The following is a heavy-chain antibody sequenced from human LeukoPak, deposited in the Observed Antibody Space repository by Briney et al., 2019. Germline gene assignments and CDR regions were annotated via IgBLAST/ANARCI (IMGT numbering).Heavy chain of an antibody. V-gene: IGHV4-34*01. D-gene: IGHD5-12*01. CDR1: GGSFSGYY. CDR3: ARGGPSGYDSDY. J-gene: IGHJ4*02. CDR2: INHSGST. Sequence: PSETLSLTCAVYGGSFSGYYWSWVRQPPGKGVEGIGEINHSGSTNYNPSLKSRVTISVDTSKNQFSLKLSSVTAADTAVYYCARGGPSGYDSDYWGQGTLVTVSS.